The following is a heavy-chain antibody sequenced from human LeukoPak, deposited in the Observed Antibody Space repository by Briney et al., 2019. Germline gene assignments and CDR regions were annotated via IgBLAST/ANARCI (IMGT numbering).Heavy chain of an antibody. CDR3: ARWPAAGGWLTTGGWFEP. Sequence: SETLSLTCGVYGGSFSGYYWSWIRQPPGKGLEGIGEINHSGSASSKPYLKTRVTLSVDSSENQYSPKLRSVTGAGTAVYYGARWPAAGGWLTTGGWFEPWGEGNLGSVSS. CDR1: GGSFSGYY. J-gene: IGHJ5*02. V-gene: IGHV4-34*01. D-gene: IGHD5-12*01. CDR2: INHSGSA.